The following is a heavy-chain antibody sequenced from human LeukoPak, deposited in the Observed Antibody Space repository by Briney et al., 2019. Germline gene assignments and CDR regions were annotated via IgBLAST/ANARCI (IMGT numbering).Heavy chain of an antibody. V-gene: IGHV4-59*01. CDR3: ASCEDTSSYCFDY. D-gene: IGHD6-6*01. J-gene: IGHJ4*02. Sequence: SETLSLTCTVSGGSISSYYWSWLRQPPGKGLEWIGYIYYSGSTKYNPSLKSRVTISVDTSKNQFSLKLSSVTAADTAVYYCASCEDTSSYCFDYWGQGTLVTVSS. CDR2: IYYSGST. CDR1: GGSISSYY.